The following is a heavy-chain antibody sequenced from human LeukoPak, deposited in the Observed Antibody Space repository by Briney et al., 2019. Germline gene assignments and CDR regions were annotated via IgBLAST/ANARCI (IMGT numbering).Heavy chain of an antibody. CDR2: ISYAGSNK. CDR3: AARYDFWSGYESAIDY. V-gene: IGHV3-30-3*01. CDR1: GFTFSSYA. D-gene: IGHD3-3*01. Sequence: PGGALRLSCAASGFTFSSYAMHWVRQAPGKGLEWVAVISYAGSNKYYADSVKGRFTISRDNSKNTLYLQMNSLRAEDTAVYYCAARYDFWSGYESAIDYWGQGTLVTVSS. J-gene: IGHJ4*02.